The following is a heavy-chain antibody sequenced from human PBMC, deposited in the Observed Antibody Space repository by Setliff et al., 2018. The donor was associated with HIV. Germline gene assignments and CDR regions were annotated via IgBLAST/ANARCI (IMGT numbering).Heavy chain of an antibody. Sequence: ASVKVSCKASGYSFTRYAMHWVRQAPGQRLEWMGWINAGKGNTKYSQKLQGRVTITRDTSASIVYMDLSSLRSEDTAVYYCARDRVPKRGHSYREPDFDPWGQGTLVTVSS. CDR2: INAGKGNT. CDR3: ARDRVPKRGHSYREPDFDP. D-gene: IGHD3-16*02. CDR1: GYSFTRYA. V-gene: IGHV1-3*01. J-gene: IGHJ5*02.